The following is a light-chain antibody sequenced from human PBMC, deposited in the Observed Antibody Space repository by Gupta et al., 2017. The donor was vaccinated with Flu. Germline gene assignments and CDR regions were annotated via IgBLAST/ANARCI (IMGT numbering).Light chain of an antibody. Sequence: ALLPSFPGERTTLPSRASSDGGITLAWYQQKPGQAPRRLIYEASSRDTGIPDRFSGGGSGTDFTLTISGREAEDVGVYYCQQGNHWPLFTFGPGTKVEIK. CDR1: SDGGIT. CDR2: EAS. CDR3: QQGNHWPLFT. V-gene: IGKV3-11*01. J-gene: IGKJ2*01.